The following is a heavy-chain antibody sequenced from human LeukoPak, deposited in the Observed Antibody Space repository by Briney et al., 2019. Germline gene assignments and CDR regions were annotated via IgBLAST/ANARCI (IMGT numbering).Heavy chain of an antibody. Sequence: PGGSLRLSCAASGLTFSSYWMHWVRQAPGKGLVWVSRISTDGRSTSYADSVQGRFTISRDNAKNTLYLQMNSLRVEDTAVYYCARDTFGLAYWGQGTLVTVSS. CDR2: ISTDGRST. CDR1: GLTFSSYW. J-gene: IGHJ4*02. CDR3: ARDTFGLAY. V-gene: IGHV3-74*01. D-gene: IGHD3-10*01.